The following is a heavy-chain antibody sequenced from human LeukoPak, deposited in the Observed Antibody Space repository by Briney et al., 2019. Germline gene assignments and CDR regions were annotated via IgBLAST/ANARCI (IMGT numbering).Heavy chain of an antibody. J-gene: IGHJ4*02. CDR3: ARDPNITPDY. CDR1: GFTFSSYA. D-gene: IGHD2/OR15-2a*01. V-gene: IGHV3-30*04. CDR2: ISYDGSNK. Sequence: PGRSLRLSCAASGFTFSSYAMHWVRQAPGKGLEWVAVISYDGSNKYYADSVKGRFTISRDNPKNTLYAQMNSLRAEDTAVYYCARDPNITPDYWGQGTLVTVPS.